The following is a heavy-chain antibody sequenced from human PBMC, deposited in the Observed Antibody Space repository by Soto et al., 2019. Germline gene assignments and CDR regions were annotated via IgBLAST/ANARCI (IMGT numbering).Heavy chain of an antibody. CDR2: IKQDGTEK. Sequence: EVQLVESGGGLVQPGGSLRLSCAASGFTFSTYWMSWVRRTPGKGLEWVANIKQDGTEKYYVDSVGGRLTVSRDNAKSSLYLQMNSLRVEDTAVYYCTTSPNRDSERVFVWGQGTAVTVS. J-gene: IGHJ6*02. V-gene: IGHV3-7*01. D-gene: IGHD1-26*01. CDR1: GFTFSTYW. CDR3: TTSPNRDSERVFV.